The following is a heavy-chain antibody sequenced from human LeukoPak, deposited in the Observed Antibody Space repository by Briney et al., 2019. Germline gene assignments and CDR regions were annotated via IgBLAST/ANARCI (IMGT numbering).Heavy chain of an antibody. CDR2: ISSSGSTI. CDR1: GFTFSSYE. J-gene: IGHJ3*02. Sequence: GGSLRLSCAASGFTFSSYEMNWVRQAPGKGLEWVSYISSSGSTIYYADSVKGRFTISRDNAKNSLYLQMNSLRAEDTAVYYCARNAGAGYREGDAFDIWGQGTMVTVSS. V-gene: IGHV3-48*03. D-gene: IGHD5-18*01. CDR3: ARNAGAGYREGDAFDI.